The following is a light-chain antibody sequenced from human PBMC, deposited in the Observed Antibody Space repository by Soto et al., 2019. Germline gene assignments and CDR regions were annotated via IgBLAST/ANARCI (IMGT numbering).Light chain of an antibody. J-gene: IGLJ1*01. CDR1: SSDVGGYNY. V-gene: IGLV2-14*01. Sequence: HSVLTQPASVSGSPGQSITISCTGTSSDVGGYNYVSWYQQHPGKAPKLMIYDVSNRPTGVSNRFSGSKSGNTASLTISGLQAEDEADYYCSSYTTSITDVFGTGTKLTVL. CDR3: SSYTTSITDV. CDR2: DVS.